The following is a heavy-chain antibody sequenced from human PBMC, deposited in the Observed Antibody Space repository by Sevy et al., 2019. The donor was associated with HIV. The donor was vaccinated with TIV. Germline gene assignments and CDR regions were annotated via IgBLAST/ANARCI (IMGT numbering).Heavy chain of an antibody. CDR3: ARHVRPLAMVRGNWFDP. D-gene: IGHD3-10*01. CDR2: IYYSGST. CDR1: GGSISSSSYY. J-gene: IGHJ5*02. Sequence: SETLSLTCTVSGGSISSSSYYWGWIRQPPGKGLDGIGSIYYSGSTYYNPSLKSRVTISVDTSKNQFSLKRSSAAAADTAVYYWARHVRPLAMVRGNWFDPWGQGTLVTVSS. V-gene: IGHV4-39*01.